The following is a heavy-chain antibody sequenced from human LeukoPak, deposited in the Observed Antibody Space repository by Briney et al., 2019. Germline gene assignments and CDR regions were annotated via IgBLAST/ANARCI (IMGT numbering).Heavy chain of an antibody. D-gene: IGHD5-18*01. V-gene: IGHV4-39*01. CDR2: IYYSGST. CDR1: GGSISSSSYY. J-gene: IGHJ4*02. CDR3: ARRGWLQVI. Sequence: PSETLSLTCTVSGGSISSSSYYWGWIRQPPGKGLEWIGSIYYSGSTYYNPSPKSRVTISVDTSKNQFSLELSSVTAADTAVYYCARRGWLQVIWGQGTLVTVSS.